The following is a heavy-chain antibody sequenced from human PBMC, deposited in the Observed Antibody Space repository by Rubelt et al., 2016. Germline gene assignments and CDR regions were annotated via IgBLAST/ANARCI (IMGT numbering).Heavy chain of an antibody. V-gene: IGHV4-39*07. D-gene: IGHD6-13*01. CDR1: GGSISSSSYY. Sequence: QLQLQESGPGLVKPSETLSLTCTVSGGSISSSSYYWGWIRQPPGKGLEWIGSIYYSGSTYYNPSPKGGVAIFVDQCKNEFSLKLSSVTAADTAVYYCARRSSSWYRAYYYGMDVWGQGTTVTVSS. CDR3: ARRSSSWYRAYYYGMDV. J-gene: IGHJ6*02. CDR2: IYYSGST.